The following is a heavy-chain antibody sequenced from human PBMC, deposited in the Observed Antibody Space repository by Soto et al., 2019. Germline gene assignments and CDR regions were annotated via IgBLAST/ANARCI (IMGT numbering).Heavy chain of an antibody. CDR3: ARDAPRTSTSFDP. Sequence: ASVKVACKASGYTFTSYCISWLRHSPGQGLEWMGWISAYNGNTNYAQKLQGRVTMTTDTSTSTAYMELRSLRSDDTAVYYCARDAPRTSTSFDPWGQGTLVTVSS. D-gene: IGHD6-6*01. CDR2: ISAYNGNT. V-gene: IGHV1-18*04. CDR1: GYTFTSYC. J-gene: IGHJ5*02.